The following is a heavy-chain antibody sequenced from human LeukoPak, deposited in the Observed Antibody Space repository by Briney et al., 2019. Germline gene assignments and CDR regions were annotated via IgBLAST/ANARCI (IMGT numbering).Heavy chain of an antibody. Sequence: GASVKVSCKASGYTFTSYYMHWVRQAPGQGLEWMGRINPNSGGTDYAQNLQGRVTMTRDTSVSTAYLELSRLRSDDTAVYYCAIQSIVPRPGYWGQGTLVTVSS. CDR3: AIQSIVPRPGY. CDR2: INPNSGGT. D-gene: IGHD6-6*01. J-gene: IGHJ4*02. V-gene: IGHV1-2*06. CDR1: GYTFTSYY.